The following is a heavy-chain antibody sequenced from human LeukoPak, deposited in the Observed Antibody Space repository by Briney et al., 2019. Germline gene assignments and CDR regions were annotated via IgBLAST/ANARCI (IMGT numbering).Heavy chain of an antibody. CDR1: GFSFRNYW. Sequence: GGSLRLSCAVSGFSFRNYWMSWVRQATGKGLEWVANINSDGSEKYLVDSLKGRFTITRDNAKNSLCLQMDSLRAEDTAVYYCARAGTAGSVDYWGQGTMVTVSS. CDR2: INSDGSEK. D-gene: IGHD6-13*01. CDR3: ARAGTAGSVDY. J-gene: IGHJ4*02. V-gene: IGHV3-7*01.